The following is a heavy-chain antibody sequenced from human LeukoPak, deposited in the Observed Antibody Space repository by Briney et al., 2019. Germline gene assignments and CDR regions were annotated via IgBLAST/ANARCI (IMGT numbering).Heavy chain of an antibody. D-gene: IGHD5-12*01. V-gene: IGHV1-46*01. J-gene: IGHJ4*02. Sequence: ASVKVSCKASGYTFTSYYMHWVRQAPGRGLEWMGIINPSGGSTSYAQKFQGRVTMTRDTSTSTVYMELSSLRSEDTAVYYCARARGYSGYDGGFDYWGQGTLVTVSS. CDR2: INPSGGST. CDR1: GYTFTSYY. CDR3: ARARGYSGYDGGFDY.